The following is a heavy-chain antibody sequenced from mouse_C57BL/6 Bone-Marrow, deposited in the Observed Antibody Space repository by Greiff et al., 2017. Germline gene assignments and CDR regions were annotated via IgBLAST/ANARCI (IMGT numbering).Heavy chain of an antibody. Sequence: VKLVESGAELARPGASVKMSCKASGYTFTSYTMHWVKQRPGQGLEWIGYINPSSGYTKYNQKFKDKATLTADKSSSTAYMQLSSLTSEDSAVYYCARYALITTVPTGYWGQGTTLTVSS. CDR2: INPSSGYT. CDR1: GYTFTSYT. D-gene: IGHD1-1*01. J-gene: IGHJ2*01. CDR3: ARYALITTVPTGY. V-gene: IGHV1-4*01.